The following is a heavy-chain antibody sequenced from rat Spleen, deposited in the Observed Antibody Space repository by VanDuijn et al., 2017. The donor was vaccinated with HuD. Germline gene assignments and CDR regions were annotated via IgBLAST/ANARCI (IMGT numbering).Heavy chain of an antibody. CDR2: ITNASGRT. CDR3: ATDRAYGGSFDY. CDR1: GFTFNNYW. J-gene: IGHJ2*01. D-gene: IGHD1-11*01. Sequence: EVQLVESGGGLVQPGGSLKLSCVASGFTFNNYWMTWIRQAPGKGLEWVASITNASGRTYYPDSVKGRFTISRDTAQNTLYLQMNSLRSEETATYYCATDRAYGGSFDYWGQGVMVTVSS. V-gene: IGHV5-31*01.